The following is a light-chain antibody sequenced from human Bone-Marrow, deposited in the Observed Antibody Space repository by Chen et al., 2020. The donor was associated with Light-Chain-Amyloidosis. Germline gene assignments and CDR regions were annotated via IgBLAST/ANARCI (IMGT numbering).Light chain of an antibody. CDR3: QSADSSGTYEVI. Sequence: SYELTQPPSASVSPGQTARITCSGDDLPTKYAYGYQQKPGQAPVLVIHRETGWTSGISERFSGSSSGKTATLTISGVQAEDEADYHCQSADSSGTYEVIFGGGTKLTVL. J-gene: IGLJ2*01. CDR2: RET. V-gene: IGLV3-25*03. CDR1: DLPTKY.